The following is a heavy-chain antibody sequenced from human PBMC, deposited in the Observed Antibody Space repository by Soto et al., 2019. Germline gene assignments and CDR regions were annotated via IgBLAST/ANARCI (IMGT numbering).Heavy chain of an antibody. Sequence: TLSLTCTVSGGSISSYYWSWIRQPPGKGLEWIGFIYYSGSTNYNPSLKSRVTISVDTSKNQFSLKLSSVTAADTAVYYCARAVGGYSYDAAGLNYYYYYGMDVWGQGTTVTVSS. V-gene: IGHV4-59*01. CDR3: ARAVGGYSYDAAGLNYYYYYGMDV. CDR1: GGSISSYY. J-gene: IGHJ6*02. CDR2: IYYSGST. D-gene: IGHD5-18*01.